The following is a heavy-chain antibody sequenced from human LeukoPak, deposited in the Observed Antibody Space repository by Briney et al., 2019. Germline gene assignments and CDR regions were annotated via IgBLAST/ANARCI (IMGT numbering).Heavy chain of an antibody. CDR1: GYTFTGYY. Sequence: GASVKVSCKASGYTFTGYYTHWVRQAPGQGLEWMGWINPNSGGTNYAQKFQGRVTTTRDTSISTAYMELSRLRSDDTAVYYCARDLLTSDYYDSSGYPSPDAFDIWGQGTMVTVSS. J-gene: IGHJ3*02. CDR2: INPNSGGT. D-gene: IGHD3-22*01. CDR3: ARDLLTSDYYDSSGYPSPDAFDI. V-gene: IGHV1-2*02.